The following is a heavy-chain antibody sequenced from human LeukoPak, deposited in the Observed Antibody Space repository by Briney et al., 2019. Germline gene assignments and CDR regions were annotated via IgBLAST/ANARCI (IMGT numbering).Heavy chain of an antibody. CDR3: ARDNYGDYDY. V-gene: IGHV4-31*03. Sequence: SETLSLTCTVSGGSISSGGYYWSWIRQHPGKGLEWIGYIYYSGSTYYNPSLKSRVTISVDTSKNQFSLKLSSVTAADTAVYYCARDNYGDYDYWGQGTLVTVSS. CDR1: GGSISSGGYY. D-gene: IGHD4-17*01. CDR2: IYYSGST. J-gene: IGHJ4*02.